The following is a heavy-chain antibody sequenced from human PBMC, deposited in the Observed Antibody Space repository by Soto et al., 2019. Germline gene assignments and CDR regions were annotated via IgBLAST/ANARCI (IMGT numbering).Heavy chain of an antibody. D-gene: IGHD3-16*01. CDR1: GFTVSTKY. CDR3: ARDPWAADY. J-gene: IGHJ4*02. V-gene: IGHV3-66*01. Sequence: PGGSLRLSCAASGFTVSTKYMSWVRQAPGKGLEWVSVIYGGGGTFYADSVRGRFTISRDNSKNTVNLQMNSLRAEDTAVYYCARDPWAADYWGQGTLVTVSS. CDR2: IYGGGGT.